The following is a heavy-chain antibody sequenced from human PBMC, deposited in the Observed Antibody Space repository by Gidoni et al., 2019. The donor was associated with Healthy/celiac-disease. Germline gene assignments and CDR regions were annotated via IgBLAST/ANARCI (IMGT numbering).Heavy chain of an antibody. V-gene: IGHV3-21*01. J-gene: IGHJ6*02. CDR2: SSSSSSYI. CDR3: ARDSYSSSWYALTGDYYYYGMDV. D-gene: IGHD6-13*01. CDR1: GFTFSSYS. Sequence: EVQLVESGGGLVKPGGSLRLSCAASGFTFSSYSMNWVRQAPGKGLEWVSSSSSSSSYIYYADSVKGRFTISRDNAKNSLYLQMNSLRAEDTAVYYCARDSYSSSWYALTGDYYYYGMDVWGQGTTVTVSS.